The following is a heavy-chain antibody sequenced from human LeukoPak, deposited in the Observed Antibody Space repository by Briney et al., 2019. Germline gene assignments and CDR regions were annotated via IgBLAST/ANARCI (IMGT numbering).Heavy chain of an antibody. V-gene: IGHV3-7*05. J-gene: IGHJ4*02. Sequence: PGGSLRLSCAASGFTFSSYWMSWVRQAPGKGLEWVAKITQDGSGKYYVGSVKGRFTVSRDNAQNSLYLQMNSLRAEDTAIYYCARKWSSSWSSFDYWGQGTLVTVSS. CDR3: ARKWSSSWSSFDY. D-gene: IGHD6-13*01. CDR1: GFTFSSYW. CDR2: ITQDGSGK.